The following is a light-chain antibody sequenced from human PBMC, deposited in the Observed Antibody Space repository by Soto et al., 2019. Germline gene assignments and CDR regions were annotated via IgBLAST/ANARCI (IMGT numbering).Light chain of an antibody. J-gene: IGLJ2*01. CDR2: LNSDGSH. Sequence: QLVLTQSPSASASLGASVKLTCTLSSGHSTYAIAWHQQQAEKGPRYLMNLNSDGSHSKGDGIPDRFSGSSSGAERYLTISRLQSEDEADYYCQTWGSGIVVFGGGTKLTVL. V-gene: IGLV4-69*01. CDR3: QTWGSGIVV. CDR1: SGHSTYA.